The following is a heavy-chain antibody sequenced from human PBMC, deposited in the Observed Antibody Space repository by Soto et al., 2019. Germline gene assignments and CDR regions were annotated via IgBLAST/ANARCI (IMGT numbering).Heavy chain of an antibody. V-gene: IGHV4-39*01. D-gene: IGHD3-10*01. CDR3: ARIWFGELPYYYYFMDV. CDR2: IYYSGST. Sequence: SETLSLTCTVSGGSISSSSYYWGWIRQPPGKGLEWIGSIYYSGSTYYNPSLKSRVTISVDTSKNQFSLKLSSVTAADTAVYYCARIWFGELPYYYYFMDVWGKGTTVTVS. J-gene: IGHJ6*03. CDR1: GGSISSSSYY.